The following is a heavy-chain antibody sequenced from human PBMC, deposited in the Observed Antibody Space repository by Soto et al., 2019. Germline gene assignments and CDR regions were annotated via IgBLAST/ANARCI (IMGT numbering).Heavy chain of an antibody. J-gene: IGHJ5*02. CDR3: AALSGSYYQNWFDP. CDR2: ISGSGGST. D-gene: IGHD1-26*01. V-gene: IGHV3-23*01. Sequence: GGSLRLSCAASGFTFSSYAMSWVRQAPGKGLEWVSAISGSGGSTYYADSVKGRFTISRDNSKNTLYLQMNSLRAEDTAVYYCAALSGSYYQNWFDPWGQGTLVTVSS. CDR1: GFTFSSYA.